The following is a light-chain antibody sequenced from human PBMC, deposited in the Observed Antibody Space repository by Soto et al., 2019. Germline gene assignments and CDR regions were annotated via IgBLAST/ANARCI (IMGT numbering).Light chain of an antibody. Sequence: ILLTQSPGTLTLSPGARATLSCRVAQSVSSSYLAWYQQKPGQAPRLLIYGASSRATGIPDRFSGSGSGTDFTLTISRLEPEDFAVYYCQQYGSSLWTFGQGTKVDI. CDR2: GAS. V-gene: IGKV3-20*01. CDR3: QQYGSSLWT. CDR1: QSVSSSY. J-gene: IGKJ1*01.